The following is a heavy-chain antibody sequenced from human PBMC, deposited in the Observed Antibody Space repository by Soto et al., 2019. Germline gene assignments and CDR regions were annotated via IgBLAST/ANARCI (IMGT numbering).Heavy chain of an antibody. CDR3: VSQRTSVLTQAYFDY. J-gene: IGHJ4*02. CDR2: VYYRGRS. Sequence: SETLSLTCTVSGDSVSNSNYYWGWIRQSPGKGLEWIGSVYYRGRSYSKSSVKSRVTISADTSKNQFSLNLNSVTASDTAVYYCVSQRTSVLTQAYFDYWGPGALVTVSS. D-gene: IGHD2-8*01. CDR1: GDSVSNSNYY. V-gene: IGHV4-39*01.